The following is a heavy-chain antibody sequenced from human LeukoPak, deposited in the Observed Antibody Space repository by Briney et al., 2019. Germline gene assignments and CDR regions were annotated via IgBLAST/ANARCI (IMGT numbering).Heavy chain of an antibody. J-gene: IGHJ4*02. CDR1: GFTFDTFW. CDR2: IKPDGSAE. CDR3: ANQAYSQFDY. V-gene: IGHV3-7*01. Sequence: GGSLRLSCTASGFTFDTFWMTWVRQAPGRGLEWVANIKPDGSAEDYVDSVRGRFAISRDNAKRSLYLQMNSLSPEDTAVYYCANQAYSQFDYWGQGTLVSVSS. D-gene: IGHD4-11*01.